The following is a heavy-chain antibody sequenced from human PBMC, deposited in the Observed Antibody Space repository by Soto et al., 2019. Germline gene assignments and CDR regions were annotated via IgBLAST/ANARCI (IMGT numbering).Heavy chain of an antibody. V-gene: IGHV5-51*01. D-gene: IGHD3-10*01. Sequence: GASLKISCKASGYNFISYWIAWVRQMPGKGLEWMGIIYPGDSDATYSPSFEGQVTFSVDKSITTAYLQWISLKASDTAMYYCARQAYLGSGTYYSDYWGQGTQVTVSS. CDR1: GYNFISYW. CDR3: ARQAYLGSGTYYSDY. J-gene: IGHJ4*02. CDR2: IYPGDSDA.